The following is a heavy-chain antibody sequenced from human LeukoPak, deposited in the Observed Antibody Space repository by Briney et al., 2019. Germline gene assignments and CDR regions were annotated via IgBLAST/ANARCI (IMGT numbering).Heavy chain of an antibody. J-gene: IGHJ4*02. V-gene: IGHV3-30*18. CDR1: GFTFSNYG. D-gene: IGHD1-26*01. CDR2: ISYDGSNK. Sequence: QPGGSLRLSCAASGFTFSNYGMHWVRQAPGKGLEWVAVISYDGSNKYYADSVKGRFTISRDNSKNTLYLQMNSLRAEDTAVYYCAKGELPYGNWGQGTLVTVSS. CDR3: AKGELPYGN.